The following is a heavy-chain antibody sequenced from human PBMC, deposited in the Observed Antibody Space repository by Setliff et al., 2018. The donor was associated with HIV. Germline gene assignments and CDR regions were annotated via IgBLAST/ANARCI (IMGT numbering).Heavy chain of an antibody. CDR3: ARDSALHGSDY. J-gene: IGHJ4*02. D-gene: IGHD4-4*01. CDR2: LSGSGGST. V-gene: IGHV3-23*01. CDR1: GFTFSNYP. Sequence: GGSLRLSCAASGFTFSNYPMTWGRQAPGKGLEWVSVLSGSGGSTYYADSVKGRFTISRDNSKNTLYLQMHSLRAEDTAVHYCARDSALHGSDYWGQGTLVTVAS.